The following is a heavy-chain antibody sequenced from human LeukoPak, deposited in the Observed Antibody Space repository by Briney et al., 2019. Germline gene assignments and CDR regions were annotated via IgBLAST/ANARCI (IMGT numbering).Heavy chain of an antibody. J-gene: IGHJ6*03. CDR3: ARDGWFGESPAIGDYYYYYMDV. CDR1: AGSSSGIY. V-gene: IGHV4-59*01. D-gene: IGHD3-10*01. Sequence: SETLSRTGTVSAGSSSGIYWRWLPQPPGKELEGWGNTYYSGSTYDNHSLNRLITISVDTSKNQFSLKLSSVTAADTAVYYCARDGWFGESPAIGDYYYYYMDVWGKGTTVTVSS. CDR2: TYYSGST.